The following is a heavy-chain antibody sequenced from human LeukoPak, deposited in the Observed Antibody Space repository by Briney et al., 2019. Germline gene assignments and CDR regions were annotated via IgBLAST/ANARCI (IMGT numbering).Heavy chain of an antibody. CDR3: ARDIRQWLVPGAFDI. CDR1: GGSISSYY. D-gene: IGHD6-19*01. CDR2: IYYSGYT. J-gene: IGHJ3*02. V-gene: IGHV4-59*01. Sequence: SETLSLTCTVSGGSISSYYWSWIRQPPGKGLEWIGCIYYSGYTNYKSSLKSRVTISVDTSKNQFSLKLSSVTAADTAVYYCARDIRQWLVPGAFDIWGQGTMVTVSS.